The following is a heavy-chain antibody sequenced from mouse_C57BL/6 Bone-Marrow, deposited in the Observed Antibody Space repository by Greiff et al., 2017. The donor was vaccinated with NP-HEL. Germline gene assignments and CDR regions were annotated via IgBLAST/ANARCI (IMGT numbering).Heavy chain of an antibody. V-gene: IGHV1-39*01. Sequence: EVKLMESGPELVKPGASVKISCKASGYSFTDYNMNWVKQSNGKSLEWIGVINPNYGTTSYNQKFKGKATLTVDQSSSTAYMQLNSLTSEDSAVYYCATASSGSGFDYWGQGTTLTVSS. CDR3: ATASSGSGFDY. CDR2: INPNYGTT. J-gene: IGHJ2*01. D-gene: IGHD3-2*02. CDR1: GYSFTDYN.